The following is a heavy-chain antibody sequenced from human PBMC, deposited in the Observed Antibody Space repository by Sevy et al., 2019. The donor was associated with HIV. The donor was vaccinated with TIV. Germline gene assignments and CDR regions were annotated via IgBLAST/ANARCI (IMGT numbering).Heavy chain of an antibody. CDR3: ARGENDDEFFQY. D-gene: IGHD1-26*01. J-gene: IGHJ1*01. Sequence: GGSLRLSCTVSGFIFSNFAMHWVRQAPGKGLEWVPVTSYDGSHKYYADSVKGRFTVSRDNSRNILSLEMSSLRRDDTAVYYCARGENDDEFFQYWGQGTLVTVSS. V-gene: IGHV3-30*04. CDR2: TSYDGSHK. CDR1: GFIFSNFA.